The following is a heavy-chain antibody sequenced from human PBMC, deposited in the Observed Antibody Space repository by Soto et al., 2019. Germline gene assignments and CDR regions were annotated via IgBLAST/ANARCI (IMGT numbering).Heavy chain of an antibody. Sequence: QVQLVESGGGVVQPGRSLRLSCAASGFTFSSYAMHWVRQAPGKGLEWVAVISYDGSNKYYADSVKGRFTISRDNSKNTLYLQRNGLRAEDTAVYYCASVARCLAYCGGDCFAFDIWGQGTMVTVSS. V-gene: IGHV3-30-3*01. CDR3: ASVARCLAYCGGDCFAFDI. D-gene: IGHD2-21*02. CDR1: GFTFSSYA. CDR2: ISYDGSNK. J-gene: IGHJ3*02.